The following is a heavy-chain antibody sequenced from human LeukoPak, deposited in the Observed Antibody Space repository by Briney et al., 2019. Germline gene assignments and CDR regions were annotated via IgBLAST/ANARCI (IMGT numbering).Heavy chain of an antibody. CDR3: ARVSSGATTVDY. Sequence: SETLSLTCAVSGGSISSSNWWSWVRQPPGKGLEWIGEIYHSGSTNYNPSLKSRVTIPVDKSKNQFPLKLSSVTAADTAVYYCARVSSGATTVDYWGQGTLVTVSS. CDR1: GGSISSSNW. J-gene: IGHJ4*02. D-gene: IGHD1-26*01. V-gene: IGHV4-4*02. CDR2: IYHSGST.